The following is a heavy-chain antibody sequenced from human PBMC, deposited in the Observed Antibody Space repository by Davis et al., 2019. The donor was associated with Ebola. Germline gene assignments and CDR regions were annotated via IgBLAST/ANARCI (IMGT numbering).Heavy chain of an antibody. CDR3: GHRQGLSSGSGWNSGVFDY. CDR2: IYWDDDK. J-gene: IGHJ4*02. CDR1: GFSLTSTGVG. D-gene: IGHD6-13*01. Sequence: SGPTLVTPTQTRALTCTFSGFSLTSTGVGVDWIRQPPGRALEWLAFIYWDDDKRYSPSLRSRLTITKDTSNNQVVLIMTNMDPADTATYYCGHRQGLSSGSGWNSGVFDYWGQGTLVTVSS. V-gene: IGHV2-5*02.